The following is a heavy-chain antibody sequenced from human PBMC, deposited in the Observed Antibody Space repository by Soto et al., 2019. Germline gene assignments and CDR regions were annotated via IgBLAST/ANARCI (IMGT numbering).Heavy chain of an antibody. D-gene: IGHD2-15*01. Sequence: EVQLLESGGGLVQPGGSLRLSCAASGFTFSSYAMSWVRQAPGKGLEWVSAISGSGGSTYYADSVKGRFTISRENSKNTLYLQMNSMRAEDTAVYYCAKVKSGGSYYYCDYWGQGTLVTVSS. J-gene: IGHJ4*02. CDR2: ISGSGGST. CDR1: GFTFSSYA. CDR3: AKVKSGGSYYYCDY. V-gene: IGHV3-23*01.